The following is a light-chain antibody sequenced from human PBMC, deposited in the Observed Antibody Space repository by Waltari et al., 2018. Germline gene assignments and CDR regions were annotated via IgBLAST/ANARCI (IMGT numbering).Light chain of an antibody. Sequence: SFELPQPPSVSVSPGQTASVTCTVGTLPNQYPAWYPQKAGQAPVLGIFKDTERPSGIPERFSGSSSGTVVTLTITGVRTEDEADYYCQSADSITTFEVFGGGTKLTVL. CDR1: TLPNQY. CDR2: KDT. J-gene: IGLJ3*02. V-gene: IGLV3-25*03. CDR3: QSADSITTFEV.